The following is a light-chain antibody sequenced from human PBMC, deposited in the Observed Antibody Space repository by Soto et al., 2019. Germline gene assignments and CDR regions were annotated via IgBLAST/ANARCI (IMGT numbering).Light chain of an antibody. CDR3: TSWTTSTTMI. CDR1: SSDICAYNF. Sequence: QSALTQPASVSGSPGQSITISCTGTSSDICAYNFVSWYQQHPGNAPKIMLDDVNIRPSGVSNRFSGSKSGNTASLTISGLQAEDEAEYYCTSWTTSTTMIFGGGTKLTVL. CDR2: DVN. V-gene: IGLV2-14*03. J-gene: IGLJ2*01.